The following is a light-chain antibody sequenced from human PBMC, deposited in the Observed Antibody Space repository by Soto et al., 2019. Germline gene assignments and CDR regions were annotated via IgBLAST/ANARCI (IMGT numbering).Light chain of an antibody. CDR3: QQYNSYWT. V-gene: IGKV1-5*03. CDR1: QSISSW. J-gene: IGKJ1*01. Sequence: DIQMTQSPSTLSASVGDRVTITCRASQSISSWLAWYQQKPGKDPKLLIYKASSLESGVPSRFSGSGSETEFTLTISSLQPDDFATYYGQQYNSYWTFGQGTKVEIK. CDR2: KAS.